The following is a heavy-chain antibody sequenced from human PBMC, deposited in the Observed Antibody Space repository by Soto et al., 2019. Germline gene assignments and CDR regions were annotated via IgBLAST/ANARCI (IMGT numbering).Heavy chain of an antibody. CDR2: ISAYNGNT. V-gene: IGHV1-18*01. J-gene: IGHJ3*02. Sequence: ASVKVSCKASGYTFTSYGISWVRQAPGQGLEWMGWISAYNGNTNYAQKLQGRVTMTTDTSTSTAYMELRSLRSDDTAVYYCARDFEYYDSSDYAFDIWGRGXMVTVSS. CDR3: ARDFEYYDSSDYAFDI. CDR1: GYTFTSYG. D-gene: IGHD3-22*01.